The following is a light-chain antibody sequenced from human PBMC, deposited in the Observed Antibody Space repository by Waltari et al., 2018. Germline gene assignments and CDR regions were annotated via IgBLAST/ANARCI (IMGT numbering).Light chain of an antibody. Sequence: VFTQPHSVSGSPGQTVTISCTRSSGSIDSKYVQWYQQRPGSAPTTVIYKENQRPFGVPDRVSGSIDSSSNSASLTISGLKSEDEADYYCQSADGSYNVFGSGTKLTVL. CDR1: SGSIDSKY. V-gene: IGLV6-57*03. J-gene: IGLJ6*01. CDR2: KEN. CDR3: QSADGSYNV.